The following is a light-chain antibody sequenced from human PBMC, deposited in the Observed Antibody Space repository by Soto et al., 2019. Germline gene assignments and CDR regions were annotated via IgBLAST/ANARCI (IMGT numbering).Light chain of an antibody. CDR2: KAS. V-gene: IGKV1-5*03. CDR1: QSIVDL. J-gene: IGKJ1*01. Sequence: EIQITQKPAKRAASVEDRVTITCRASQSIVDLLAWYQQKPGEAPKLLIYKASYLESGVPSRFSGSGSGTEFTLTISRLQPDDLATYYCQHYSAFSVTCGQGPTGDIK. CDR3: QHYSAFSVT.